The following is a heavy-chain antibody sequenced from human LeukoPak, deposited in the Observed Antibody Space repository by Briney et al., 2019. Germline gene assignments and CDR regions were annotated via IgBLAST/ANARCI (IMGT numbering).Heavy chain of an antibody. CDR1: GYTFTSYY. V-gene: IGHV1-18*04. CDR2: ISAYNGNT. J-gene: IGHJ5*02. D-gene: IGHD2-2*01. CDR3: ARGVPPYLGYCSSTSCFQFDP. Sequence: ASVKVSCKASGYTFTSYYMHWVRQAPGQGLEWMGWISAYNGNTNYAQKLQGRVTMTTDTSTSTAYMELRSLRSDDTAVYYCARGVPPYLGYCSSTSCFQFDPWGQGTLVTVSS.